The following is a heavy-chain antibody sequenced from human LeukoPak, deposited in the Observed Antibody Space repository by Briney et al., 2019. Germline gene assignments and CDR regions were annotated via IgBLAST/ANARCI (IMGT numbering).Heavy chain of an antibody. Sequence: SETLSLTCTVSGGSFSDYYRSWIRQPPGKGLEWIGYIYYSGSTNYNPSLKSRVTISVDTSKNQFSLKLNSVTAADTAVYYCARGGSLLNYYYYYMDVWGKGTTVTVSS. D-gene: IGHD3-10*01. J-gene: IGHJ6*03. CDR1: GGSFSDYY. CDR2: IYYSGST. CDR3: ARGGSLLNYYYYYMDV. V-gene: IGHV4-59*01.